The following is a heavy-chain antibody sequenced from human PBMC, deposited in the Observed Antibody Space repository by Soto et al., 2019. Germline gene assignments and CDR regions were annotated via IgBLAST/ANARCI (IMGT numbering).Heavy chain of an antibody. CDR3: ARDNDRLQLGGNYYYILDV. CDR1: GGTFSSSA. Sequence: QVQLVQSGAEMKEPGSSVKVSCKTSGGTFSSSAISWLRQAPGQGLEWMGGIIPLFRTPDYAQKFQGRVTIAAYDSTSTAYMELSSLRSEDTAVYYCARDNDRLQLGGNYYYILDVWGQGTTITVSS. D-gene: IGHD4-4*01. CDR2: IIPLFRTP. V-gene: IGHV1-69*12. J-gene: IGHJ6*02.